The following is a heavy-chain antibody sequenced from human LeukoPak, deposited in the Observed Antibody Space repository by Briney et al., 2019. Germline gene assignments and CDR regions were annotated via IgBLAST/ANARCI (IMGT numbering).Heavy chain of an antibody. CDR3: AKAMKGGIDP. J-gene: IGHJ5*02. CDR1: GFTFSRYG. Sequence: GGSLRLSCAASGFTFSRYGMHWVRQAPGKGLEWVAVISYDGSNKYYADSVKGRFTISRDNSKNTLYLQMNSLRAEDTAVYYCAKAMKGGIDPWGQGTLVTVSS. D-gene: IGHD3-16*01. CDR2: ISYDGSNK. V-gene: IGHV3-30*18.